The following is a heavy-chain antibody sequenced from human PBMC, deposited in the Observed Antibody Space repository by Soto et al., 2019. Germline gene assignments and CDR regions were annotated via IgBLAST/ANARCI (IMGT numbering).Heavy chain of an antibody. D-gene: IGHD2-15*01. CDR2: ISYDGSKK. Sequence: GGSLRLSCAVSGLTFSNYDMHWVRQAPGKGLEWVAGISYDGSKKHHADSVKGRFTISRDNSKNRLSLQMNSLRTEDTAVYYCARDPSLAAYYFDYWGQGTLVTVS. CDR3: ARDPSLAAYYFDY. V-gene: IGHV3-30-3*01. J-gene: IGHJ4*02. CDR1: GLTFSNYD.